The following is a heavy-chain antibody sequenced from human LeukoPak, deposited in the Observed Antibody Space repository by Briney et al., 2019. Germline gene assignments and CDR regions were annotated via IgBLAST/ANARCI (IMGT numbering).Heavy chain of an antibody. Sequence: KPSETLSLTCTVSGGSISSSSYYWGWIRQPPGKGLEWIGSIYYSGSTYYNPSLKSRVTISVDTSKNQFSLRLSSVTAADTAVYYCARHPRRDSSSWYPWFDPWGQGTLVTVSS. CDR2: IYYSGST. D-gene: IGHD6-13*01. CDR1: GGSISSSSYY. CDR3: ARHPRRDSSSWYPWFDP. V-gene: IGHV4-39*01. J-gene: IGHJ5*02.